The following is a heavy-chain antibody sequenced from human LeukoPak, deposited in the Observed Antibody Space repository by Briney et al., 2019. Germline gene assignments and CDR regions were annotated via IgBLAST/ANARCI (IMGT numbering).Heavy chain of an antibody. Sequence: GGSLRLSCAASGFTFSSYAMSWVRQAPGKGLEWVSAISGSGGSTYYADSVKGRFTISRDNSKNTLYLQMNSLRAEDTAVYYCAKDHPPTYYYDSSGYYGLSYYFDSWGQGTLATVSS. V-gene: IGHV3-23*01. CDR2: ISGSGGST. CDR3: AKDHPPTYYYDSSGYYGLSYYFDS. J-gene: IGHJ4*02. D-gene: IGHD3-22*01. CDR1: GFTFSSYA.